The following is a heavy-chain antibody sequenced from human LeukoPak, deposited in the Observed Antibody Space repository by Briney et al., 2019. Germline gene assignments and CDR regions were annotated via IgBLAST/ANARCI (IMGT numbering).Heavy chain of an antibody. Sequence: GGSLRLSCVASGFDVNDNFMIWVRQAPGQGLEWISIIYASGGAYHAESVKSRFSAFRDTSKNTIFLQMNNLRAGDTAMYYCVRRHDYWGQGTLVTVSS. J-gene: IGHJ4*02. CDR1: GFDVNDNF. CDR2: IYASGGA. V-gene: IGHV3-53*01. CDR3: VRRHDY.